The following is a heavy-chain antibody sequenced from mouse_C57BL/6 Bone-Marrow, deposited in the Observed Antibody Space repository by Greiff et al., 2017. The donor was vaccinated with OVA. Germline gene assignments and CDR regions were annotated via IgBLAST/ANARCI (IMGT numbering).Heavy chain of an antibody. Sequence: VQVVESGAELVRPGTSVKVSCKASGYAFTNYLIEWVKQRPGQGLEWIGVINPGSGGTNYNEKFKGKATLTADKSSSTAYMQLSSLTSEDSAVYFCARHGTGTDYWGQGTTLTVSS. CDR2: INPGSGGT. V-gene: IGHV1-54*01. CDR3: ARHGTGTDY. D-gene: IGHD4-1*01. J-gene: IGHJ2*01. CDR1: GYAFTNYL.